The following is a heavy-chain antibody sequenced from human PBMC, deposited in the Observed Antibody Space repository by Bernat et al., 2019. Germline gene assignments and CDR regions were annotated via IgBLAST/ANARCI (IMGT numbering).Heavy chain of an antibody. CDR1: GFTFSSYW. V-gene: IGHV3-7*03. CDR2: VKQGGSEE. D-gene: IGHD2-2*01. J-gene: IGHJ4*02. CDR3: ARGSRYCSSTSCYSLDY. Sequence: EVQLVESGGGLVQPGGSLRLSCAASGFTFSSYWMSWVRQAPGKGLEWVANVKQGGSEEYYVDSVKGRFTISRDNAKNSLYLQMNSLRAEVTAVYYCARGSRYCSSTSCYSLDYWGQGTLVTVSS.